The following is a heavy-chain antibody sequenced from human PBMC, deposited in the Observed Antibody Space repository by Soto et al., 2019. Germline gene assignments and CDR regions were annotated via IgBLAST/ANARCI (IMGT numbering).Heavy chain of an antibody. J-gene: IGHJ5*02. CDR3: ATTYDSGFDP. Sequence: QLQLVQSGGEVKKPGASVRVSCEAYGYPFSKYGIRWIRQAPGQGLEWMGWIKPDNGNTDYAQKFQGRVTMTTDTSSNTVYMELRSLRSDDTAVYYCATTYDSGFDPWGQGTLGSVAS. CDR1: GYPFSKYG. CDR2: IKPDNGNT. D-gene: IGHD5-12*01. V-gene: IGHV1-18*04.